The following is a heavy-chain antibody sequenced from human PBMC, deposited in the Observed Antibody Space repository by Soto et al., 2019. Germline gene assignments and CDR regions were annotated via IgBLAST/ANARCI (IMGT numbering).Heavy chain of an antibody. D-gene: IGHD2-15*01. CDR2: ISSGGGTI. J-gene: IGHJ1*01. V-gene: IGHV3-11*01. CDR3: AREYCSGGSCYQYFQH. CDR1: GFTFSDYY. Sequence: PGGSLRLSCAASGFTFSDYYMSWIRQAPGKGLEWVSYISSGGGTIYYADSVKGRFTISRDNAKSSLYLQMNSLRAEDTAVYYCAREYCSGGSCYQYFQHWGQGTLVTAPQ.